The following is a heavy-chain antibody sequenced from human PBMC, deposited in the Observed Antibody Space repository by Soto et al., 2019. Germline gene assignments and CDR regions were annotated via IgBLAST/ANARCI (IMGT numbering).Heavy chain of an antibody. CDR2: ISSTTNYI. V-gene: IGHV3-21*06. Sequence: LRLSCAASGFTFTRYSMNWARQAPGKGLEWVSSISSTTNYIYYGDSMKGRFTISRDNAKNSLYLEMNSLRAEDTAVYYCARESEDLTSNFDYWGQGTLVTVSS. CDR3: ARESEDLTSNFDY. J-gene: IGHJ4*02. CDR1: GFTFTRYS.